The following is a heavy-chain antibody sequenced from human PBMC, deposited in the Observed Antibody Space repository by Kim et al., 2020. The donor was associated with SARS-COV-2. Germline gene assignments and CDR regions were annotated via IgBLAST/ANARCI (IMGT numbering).Heavy chain of an antibody. CDR1: GFTFSSYA. V-gene: IGHV3-23*03. CDR3: AMQKDHPVVGAYDY. J-gene: IGHJ4*02. CDR2: IYSGGSST. Sequence: GGSLRLSCAASGFTFSSYAMSWVRQAPGKGLEWVSVIYSGGSSTYYADSVKGRFTISRDNSKNTLYLQMNSLRVEDTAVYYCAMQKDHPVVGAYDYWGQGTLVTVSS. D-gene: IGHD1-26*01.